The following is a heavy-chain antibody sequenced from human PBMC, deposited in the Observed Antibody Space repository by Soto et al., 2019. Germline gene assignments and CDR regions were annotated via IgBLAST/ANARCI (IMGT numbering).Heavy chain of an antibody. CDR1: GYSFTSYW. J-gene: IGHJ6*02. Sequence: GESLKISCNGSGYSFTSYWIGWVRQMPGKGLEWMGIIYPGDSDTRYSPSFQGQVTISADKSISTAYLQWSSLKASDTAMYYCARHGCSSFSCYVSYYYYGMDVWGQRTTVTVSS. CDR3: ARHGCSSFSCYVSYYYYGMDV. V-gene: IGHV5-51*01. CDR2: IYPGDSDT. D-gene: IGHD2-2*01.